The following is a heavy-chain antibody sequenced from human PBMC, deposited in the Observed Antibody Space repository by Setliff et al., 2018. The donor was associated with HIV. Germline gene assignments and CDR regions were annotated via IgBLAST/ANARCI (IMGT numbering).Heavy chain of an antibody. Sequence: ASVKVSCKTSGYTFPDYYLHWVRRAPGQGLEWMGRISPNSGGTNYAQKFQGRVTMTRDTSINAVYMELSSLRSDDTAVYYCARDHPYFCSNTSCSFLDYWGQGTLVTVSS. CDR1: GYTFPDYY. CDR3: ARDHPYFCSNTSCSFLDY. J-gene: IGHJ4*02. V-gene: IGHV1-2*06. D-gene: IGHD2-2*01. CDR2: ISPNSGGT.